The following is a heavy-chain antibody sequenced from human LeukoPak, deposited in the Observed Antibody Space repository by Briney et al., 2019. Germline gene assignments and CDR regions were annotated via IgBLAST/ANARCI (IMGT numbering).Heavy chain of an antibody. CDR1: GASISGSIHS. CDR3: AREREGYSGYDFFDY. Sequence: SETLSLTCTVSGASISGSIHSWGWIRQPPGKGLGWIGSFYYSGNTYYNPSLKGRVTISVDTSKNQFSLKLSSVTAADTAVYYCAREREGYSGYDFFDYWGQGTLVTVSS. D-gene: IGHD5-12*01. J-gene: IGHJ4*02. CDR2: FYYSGNT. V-gene: IGHV4-39*07.